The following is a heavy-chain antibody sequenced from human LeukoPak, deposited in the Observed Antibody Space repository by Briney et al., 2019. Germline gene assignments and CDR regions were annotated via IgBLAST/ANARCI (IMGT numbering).Heavy chain of an antibody. CDR3: ARGSLYDFWSGYYLGYYYMDV. D-gene: IGHD3-3*01. V-gene: IGHV4-34*01. CDR2: INQSGST. CDR1: GGSFSGYY. J-gene: IGHJ6*03. Sequence: KASETLSLTCAVYGGSFSGYYWSWIRQRPGKGLEWIGEINQSGSTNYNPSLKRRVSISVDTSKNQFSLKLSSVTAADTAVYYCARGSLYDFWSGYYLGYYYMDVWGKGTTVTVSS.